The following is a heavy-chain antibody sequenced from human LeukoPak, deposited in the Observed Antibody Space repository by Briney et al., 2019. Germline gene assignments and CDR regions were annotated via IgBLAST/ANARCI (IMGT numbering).Heavy chain of an antibody. CDR2: ISAYNGNT. V-gene: IGHV1-18*01. D-gene: IGHD3-3*01. CDR1: GYTFTSYG. Sequence: GASVKVSCKASGYTFTSYGISWVRQAPGRGLEWMGWISAYNGNTNYAQKLQGRVTMTTDTSTSTAYMELRSLRSDDTAVYYCARDHSNDFWSGSGPLYYMDVWGKGTTVTVSS. CDR3: ARDHSNDFWSGSGPLYYMDV. J-gene: IGHJ6*03.